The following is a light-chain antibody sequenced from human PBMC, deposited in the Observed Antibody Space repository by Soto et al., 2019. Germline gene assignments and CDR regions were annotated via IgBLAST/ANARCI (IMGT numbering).Light chain of an antibody. Sequence: EIVMTQSPATLSVSPGETATLSCRASQSVRNYLAWYQQKPGQAPRLLIYDASNRATGIPARFSGTGSETDFTLTISSLEPEDFAIYYCQQRSNWPLTFGPGTKVDIK. CDR1: QSVRNY. CDR3: QQRSNWPLT. CDR2: DAS. J-gene: IGKJ3*01. V-gene: IGKV3-11*01.